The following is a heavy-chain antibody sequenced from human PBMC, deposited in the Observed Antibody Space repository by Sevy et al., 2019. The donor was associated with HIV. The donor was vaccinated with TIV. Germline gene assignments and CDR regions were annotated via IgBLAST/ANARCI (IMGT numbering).Heavy chain of an antibody. CDR1: HYTFSSYA. CDR2: ISYDGSNK. V-gene: IGHV3-30-3*01. J-gene: IGHJ4*02. D-gene: IGHD3-9*01. CDR3: ARESDILTGYPRSFDY. Sequence: GGSLRLSCAASHYTFSSYAMHWVRQAPGKGLEWVAVISYDGSNKYYADSVKGRFTISRDNSKNTLYLQMNSLRPEDTAVYYCARESDILTGYPRSFDYWGQGTLVTVSS.